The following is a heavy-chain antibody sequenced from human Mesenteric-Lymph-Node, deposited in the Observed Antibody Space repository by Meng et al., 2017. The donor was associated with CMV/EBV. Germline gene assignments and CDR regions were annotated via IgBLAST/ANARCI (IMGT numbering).Heavy chain of an antibody. CDR3: AREGGGAYYYGSGSYFDY. J-gene: IGHJ4*02. Sequence: GESLKISCAASGFTFSSYAMSWVRQAPGKGLEWVSAISGSGGSTYYADSVKGRFTISRDNSKNTLYLQMNSLRAEDTAVYYCAREGGGAYYYGSGSYFDYWGQGTLVTVSS. D-gene: IGHD3-10*01. CDR1: GFTFSSYA. CDR2: ISGSGGST. V-gene: IGHV3-23*01.